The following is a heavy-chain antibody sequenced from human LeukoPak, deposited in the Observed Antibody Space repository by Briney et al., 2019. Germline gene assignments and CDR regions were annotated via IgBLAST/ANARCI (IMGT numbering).Heavy chain of an antibody. CDR1: GFTFSTYS. D-gene: IGHD3-10*01. Sequence: GGSLRLSCAASGFTFSTYSMSWVRQPPGKGLEWVSSISGSGDTTYYANSMKGRFTISRDNSKNTFYLQMNSLRVEDTAVYYCAMRDRGYGLDIWGQGTMVTVSS. J-gene: IGHJ3*02. CDR3: AMRDRGYGLDI. CDR2: ISGSGDTT. V-gene: IGHV3-23*01.